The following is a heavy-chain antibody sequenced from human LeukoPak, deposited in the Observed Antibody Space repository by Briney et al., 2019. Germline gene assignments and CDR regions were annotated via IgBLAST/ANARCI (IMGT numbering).Heavy chain of an antibody. CDR2: IYYSGNT. V-gene: IGHV4-30-4*01. CDR1: GGSISSGDYY. CDR3: ARDRTRYCSSTSCTALDP. Sequence: PSQTLSLTCTVSGGSISSGDYYWSWIRQPPGKGLEWIGYIYYSGNTYYHPSLKSRITISLDTSKNQFSLRLSSVTAADTAVYYCARDRTRYCSSTSCTALDPWGQGTLVTVSS. D-gene: IGHD2-2*01. J-gene: IGHJ5*02.